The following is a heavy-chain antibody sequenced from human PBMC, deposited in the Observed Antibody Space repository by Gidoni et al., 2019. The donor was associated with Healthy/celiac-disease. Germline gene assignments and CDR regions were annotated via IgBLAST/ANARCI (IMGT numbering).Heavy chain of an antibody. J-gene: IGHJ4*02. CDR1: GYSCTSYW. CDR3: ARLWGITGDDYYFDY. V-gene: IGHV5-51*01. CDR2: IYPGDSDT. D-gene: IGHD1-20*01. Sequence: EVQLVQSGAEVKKPGESLKISSKGSGYSCTSYWIGWVRQMPGKGLEWMGIIYPGDSDTRYSPSFQGQVTISADKSISTAYLQWSSLKASDTAMYYCARLWGITGDDYYFDYWGQGTLVTVSS.